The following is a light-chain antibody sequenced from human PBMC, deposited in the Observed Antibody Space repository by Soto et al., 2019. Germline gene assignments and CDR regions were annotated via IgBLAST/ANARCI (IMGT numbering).Light chain of an antibody. V-gene: IGKV1-9*01. Sequence: DIQLTQSPSFLSASVGDRVTITCRASQGISGYLGWYQQNPGKVPKLLIYSTSTLQSGVPSRFSGSASGTEFTLSISGLQPEDFATYYCQQLNTYLITFGQGTRLEIK. CDR3: QQLNTYLIT. CDR2: STS. CDR1: QGISGY. J-gene: IGKJ5*01.